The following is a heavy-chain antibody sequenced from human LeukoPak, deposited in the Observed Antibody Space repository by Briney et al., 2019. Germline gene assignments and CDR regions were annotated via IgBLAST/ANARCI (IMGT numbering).Heavy chain of an antibody. V-gene: IGHV1-46*01. CDR3: AKETPNTGWFDP. CDR1: GHTFTTYY. J-gene: IGHJ5*02. D-gene: IGHD1-14*01. CDR2: INPSGDGT. Sequence: GASVTVSCTASGHTFTTYYVHLVRQAPGQGLEWVGVINPSGDGTNYPQRFQGRVTLTRDTSTSTVYMELSSLRSEDTAIYYCAKETPNTGWFDPWGQGTLVTVSS.